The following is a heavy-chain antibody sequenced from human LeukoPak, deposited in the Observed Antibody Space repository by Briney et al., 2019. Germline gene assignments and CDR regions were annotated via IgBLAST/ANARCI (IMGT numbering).Heavy chain of an antibody. CDR2: ISYDGSNK. J-gene: IGHJ6*02. D-gene: IGHD7-27*01. V-gene: IGHV3-30-3*01. CDR3: ARDLLGPGYYGMDV. CDR1: TFTFSNYA. Sequence: GGSLRLSCAASTFTFSNYAMHWVRQAPGKGLEWVAIISYDGSNKYYTDSVKGRFTISRDNSKNSLYLQMNSLRAEDTAVYYCARDLLGPGYYGMDVWGQGTTVTVSS.